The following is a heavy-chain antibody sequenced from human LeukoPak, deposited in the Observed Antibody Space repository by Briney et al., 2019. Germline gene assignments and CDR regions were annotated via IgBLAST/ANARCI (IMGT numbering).Heavy chain of an antibody. D-gene: IGHD3/OR15-3a*01. Sequence: SETLSLTCGVSGGSFSGYYWTWIRQTPGKGLEWIGEVDHRGSADYSPSLKSRVSISVDTSKNQFSLRLTSVTAADTAVYYCARGTGYYGLMRYYYYYYMDVWGKGTTVTVSS. V-gene: IGHV4-34*01. J-gene: IGHJ6*03. CDR1: GGSFSGYY. CDR2: VDHRGSA. CDR3: ARGTGYYGLMRYYYYYYMDV.